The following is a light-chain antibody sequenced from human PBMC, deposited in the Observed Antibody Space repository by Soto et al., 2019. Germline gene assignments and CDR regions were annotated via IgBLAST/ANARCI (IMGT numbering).Light chain of an antibody. CDR1: QSISSN. J-gene: IGKJ1*01. CDR3: QQYNSCPPWT. CDR2: GAS. V-gene: IGKV3-15*01. Sequence: EIVMTQSPATLSVSPGERATLSCRARQSISSNLAWYQHKPGQAPRLLIYGASTRANGIPARFSGSGSGTEFTLTISSLQSEDFVVYYCQQYNSCPPWTFGQGTKVEIK.